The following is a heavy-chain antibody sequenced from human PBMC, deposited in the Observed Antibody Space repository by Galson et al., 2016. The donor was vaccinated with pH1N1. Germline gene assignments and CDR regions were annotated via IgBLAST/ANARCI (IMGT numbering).Heavy chain of an antibody. D-gene: IGHD3-10*01. CDR2: ILAIFGTP. Sequence: SVKVSCKASGGIFRSNAITWVRQAPGQGLEWMGKILAIFGTPNYAQKFQGRVTITADESTSTVFLELSSLRSEATAVYYCARNDDYYGSGSYDYWGQGTLVTVSS. CDR1: GGIFRSNA. CDR3: ARNDDYYGSGSYDY. V-gene: IGHV1-69*13. J-gene: IGHJ4*02.